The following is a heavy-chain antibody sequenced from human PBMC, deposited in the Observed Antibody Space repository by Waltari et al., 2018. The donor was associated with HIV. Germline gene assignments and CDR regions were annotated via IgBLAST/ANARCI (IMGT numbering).Heavy chain of an antibody. J-gene: IGHJ5*02. CDR3: ARPLPYCRNSSCPDFDP. V-gene: IGHV1-2*02. CDR1: GYTFTGYY. Sequence: QVQLVQSGAEVKKPGASVKVSCKASGYTFTGYYMHCVRQAPGQGLEWMGWINPMSGATTYSQKFQCRITMTMDTYIRTAYMELNGLRSHDTAVYYCARPLPYCRNSSCPDFDPWGQGTLVTVSS. CDR2: INPMSGAT. D-gene: IGHD2-2*01.